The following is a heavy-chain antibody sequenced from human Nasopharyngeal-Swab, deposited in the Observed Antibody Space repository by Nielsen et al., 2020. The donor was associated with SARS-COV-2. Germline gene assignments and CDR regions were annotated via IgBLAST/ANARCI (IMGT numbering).Heavy chain of an antibody. D-gene: IGHD4-23*01. CDR1: GFTFSVYY. J-gene: IGHJ4*02. CDR3: ASDYDGLDY. Sequence: GESLKISCAASGFTFSVYYMGWIRHAPGKGLEWVSYISSSGSTIYYADSVKGRFTISRDNAKNSLYLQMNSLRAEDTAVYYCASDYDGLDYWGQGTLVTVSS. V-gene: IGHV3-11*04. CDR2: ISSSGSTI.